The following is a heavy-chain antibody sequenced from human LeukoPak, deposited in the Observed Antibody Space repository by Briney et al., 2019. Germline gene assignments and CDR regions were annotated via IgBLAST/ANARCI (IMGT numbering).Heavy chain of an antibody. V-gene: IGHV1-18*01. Sequence: ASVKVSCKASGYTFTTYGISWVRQGPGQGLEWMGWISACNGNTKYAQKFQGRVTMTTDTSTSTVYMELRSLRSDDTALYYCARQYCSGGSCQYYYGMDVWGQGTTVTVSS. CDR1: GYTFTTYG. CDR2: ISACNGNT. D-gene: IGHD2-15*01. J-gene: IGHJ6*02. CDR3: ARQYCSGGSCQYYYGMDV.